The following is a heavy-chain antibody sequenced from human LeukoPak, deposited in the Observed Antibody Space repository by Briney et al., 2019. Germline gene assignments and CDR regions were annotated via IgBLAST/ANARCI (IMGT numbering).Heavy chain of an antibody. V-gene: IGHV4-39*07. Sequence: GSLRLSCAASGFTVSNNYMSWVRQPPGKGLEWIGSIYYSGSTYYNPSFKSRVTISVDTSKNQFSLKLSSVTAADTAVYYCARAQNILTGSALDYWGQGTLVTVSS. CDR1: GFTVSNNY. D-gene: IGHD3-9*01. CDR3: ARAQNILTGSALDY. J-gene: IGHJ4*02. CDR2: IYYSGST.